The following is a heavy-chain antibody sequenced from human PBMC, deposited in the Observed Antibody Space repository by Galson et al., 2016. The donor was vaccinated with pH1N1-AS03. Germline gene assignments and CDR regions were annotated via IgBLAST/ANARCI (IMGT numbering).Heavy chain of an antibody. CDR3: ARVAPPRDFQTAVKDFYNMDV. CDR1: GYSISSGYY. CDR2: FSRGGIT. J-gene: IGHJ6*02. D-gene: IGHD4-11*01. V-gene: IGHV4-38-2*01. Sequence: ETLSLTCAVSGYSISSGYYWGWVRQPPGKGLEWIGTFSRGGITSYNPSLKSRITISVDTSKNHLALKLTSVSAADTAVYYCARVAPPRDFQTAVKDFYNMDVWGQGTTVTVSS.